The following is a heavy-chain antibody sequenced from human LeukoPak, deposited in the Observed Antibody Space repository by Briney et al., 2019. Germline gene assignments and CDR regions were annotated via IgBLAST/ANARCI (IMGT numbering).Heavy chain of an antibody. CDR3: AKEAYYDGTGYFDF. J-gene: IGHJ4*02. Sequence: GGSLRLSCAASGFTFSSYDMHWVRQAPGKGLEWVTFIRYDGNIKYFADSVKGRFTISRDNSKNTLYLQMNSLRAEDTAVYYCAKEAYYDGTGYFDFWGQGTLVTVSS. CDR2: IRYDGNIK. V-gene: IGHV3-30*02. CDR1: GFTFSSYD. D-gene: IGHD3-22*01.